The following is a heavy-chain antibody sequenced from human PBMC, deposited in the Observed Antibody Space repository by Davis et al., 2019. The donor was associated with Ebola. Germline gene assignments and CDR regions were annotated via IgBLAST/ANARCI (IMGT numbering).Heavy chain of an antibody. J-gene: IGHJ6*02. CDR3: TTEVKDTTVTTMYYYYGMDV. V-gene: IGHV3-15*01. CDR2: IKSKTDGGTT. Sequence: GESLKISCAASGFTFTSHWMSWVRQAPGKGLEWVGRIKSKTDGGTTDYAAPVKGRFTISRDDSKTTLYLQMNSLKTEDTAVYYCTTEVKDTTVTTMYYYYGMDVWGQGTTVTVSS. CDR1: GFTFTSHW. D-gene: IGHD4-11*01.